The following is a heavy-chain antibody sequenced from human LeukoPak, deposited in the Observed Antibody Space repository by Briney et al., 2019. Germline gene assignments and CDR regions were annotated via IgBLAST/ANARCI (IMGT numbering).Heavy chain of an antibody. D-gene: IGHD2-2*01. CDR2: ISGSGGST. V-gene: IGHV3-23*01. J-gene: IGHJ6*02. CDR1: GFTFSSYA. CDR3: AKRPRIVPAAAPPYGMGV. Sequence: GGSLRLSCAASGFTFSSYAMSWVRQAPGKGLEWVSAISGSGGSTYYADSVKGRFTISRDNSKNTLYLQMNSLRAEDTAVYYCAKRPRIVPAAAPPYGMGVWGQGTTVTVSS.